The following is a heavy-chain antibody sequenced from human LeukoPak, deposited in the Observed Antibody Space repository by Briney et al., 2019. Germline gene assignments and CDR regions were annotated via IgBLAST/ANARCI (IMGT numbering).Heavy chain of an antibody. Sequence: PSETLSLACAVYGGSFSGYYWTWIRPPPGKGLEWIGEIDHSGSTNYNSSLKSRVTISVDTSKNQFSLNLSSVTAADMAVYYCARYNSGSLLFDSWGQGTLVTVSS. CDR3: ARYNSGSLLFDS. D-gene: IGHD1-26*01. CDR2: IDHSGST. V-gene: IGHV4-34*01. J-gene: IGHJ4*02. CDR1: GGSFSGYY.